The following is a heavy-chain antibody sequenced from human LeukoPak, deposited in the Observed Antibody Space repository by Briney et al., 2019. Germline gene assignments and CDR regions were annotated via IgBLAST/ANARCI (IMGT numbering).Heavy chain of an antibody. V-gene: IGHV3-23*01. J-gene: IGHJ4*02. CDR3: ARVGTSSSGWQFDY. Sequence: GGSLRLSCSASGFTLSSYVMSWVRQAPGKGLEWVSTLTNSGGTTYYADSVKGRFTISRDNAKNSLYLQMNSLRAEDTAVYYCARVGTSSSGWQFDYWGQGTLVTVSS. CDR2: LTNSGGTT. CDR1: GFTLSSYV. D-gene: IGHD6-19*01.